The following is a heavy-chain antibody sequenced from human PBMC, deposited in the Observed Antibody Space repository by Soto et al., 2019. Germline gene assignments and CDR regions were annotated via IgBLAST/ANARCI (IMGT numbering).Heavy chain of an antibody. CDR1: GYTFTSYA. CDR3: ARGRTAPEYDFWSGYYNLPDY. Sequence: ASVEVSCKASGYTFTSYAMHWVRQAPGQRLEWMGWINAGNGNTKYSQKFQGRVTITRDTSASTAYMELSSLRSEDTAVYYCARGRTAPEYDFWSGYYNLPDYWGQGTLVTVSS. CDR2: INAGNGNT. J-gene: IGHJ4*02. D-gene: IGHD3-3*01. V-gene: IGHV1-3*01.